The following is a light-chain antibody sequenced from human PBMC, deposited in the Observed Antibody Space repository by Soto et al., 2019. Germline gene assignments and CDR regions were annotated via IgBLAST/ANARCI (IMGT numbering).Light chain of an antibody. Sequence: QSVLTQSPSASASLGASFKLTCTLSSGHSSYAIAWHQQQPEKGPRYLMKLNSDGSHSKGDGIPDRFSGSSSGAERYLTISSLQSEDEADYYCQTWGTGIQVFGGGTKLTVL. CDR1: SGHSSYA. V-gene: IGLV4-69*01. CDR2: LNSDGSH. CDR3: QTWGTGIQV. J-gene: IGLJ2*01.